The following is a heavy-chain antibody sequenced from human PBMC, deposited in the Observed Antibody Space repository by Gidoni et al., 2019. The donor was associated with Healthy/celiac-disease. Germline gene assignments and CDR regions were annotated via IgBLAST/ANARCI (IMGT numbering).Heavy chain of an antibody. Sequence: QLQLQESGPGLVKPSETLSLTCTVSGGSISSSSYYWGWIRQPPGKGLEWIGSIYYSGSTYYNPSLKSRVTISVDTSKNQFSLKLSSVTAADTAVYYCARQGWNYYDSSGSDWFDPWGQGTLVTVSS. CDR1: GGSISSSSYY. CDR2: IYYSGST. J-gene: IGHJ5*02. V-gene: IGHV4-39*01. D-gene: IGHD3-22*01. CDR3: ARQGWNYYDSSGSDWFDP.